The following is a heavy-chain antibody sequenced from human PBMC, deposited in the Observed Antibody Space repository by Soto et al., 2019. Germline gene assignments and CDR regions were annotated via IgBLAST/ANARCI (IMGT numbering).Heavy chain of an antibody. CDR2: ISYDGSNK. CDR3: ARGRSGYSPSHYGMDV. J-gene: IGHJ6*02. V-gene: IGHV3-30-3*01. Sequence: PGGSLRFSCAASGFTFSSYAMHWVRQAPGKGLEWVAVISYDGSNKYYADSVKGRFTISRDNSKNTLYLQMNSLRAEDTAVYYCARGRSGYSPSHYGMDVWGQGTTVTVSS. D-gene: IGHD3-22*01. CDR1: GFTFSSYA.